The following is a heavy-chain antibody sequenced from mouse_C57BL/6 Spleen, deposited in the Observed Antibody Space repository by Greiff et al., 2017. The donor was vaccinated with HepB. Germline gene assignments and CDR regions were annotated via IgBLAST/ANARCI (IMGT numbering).Heavy chain of an antibody. CDR2: IRNKANGYTT. CDR1: GFTFTDYY. V-gene: IGHV7-3*01. CDR3: ARYPGVFDY. J-gene: IGHJ2*01. Sequence: VQLKESGGGLVQPGGSLSLSCAASGFTFTDYYMSWVRQPPGKALEWLGFIRNKANGYTTEYSASVKGRFTISRDNSQSILYLQMNALRAEDSATYYCARYPGVFDYWGQGTTLTVSS.